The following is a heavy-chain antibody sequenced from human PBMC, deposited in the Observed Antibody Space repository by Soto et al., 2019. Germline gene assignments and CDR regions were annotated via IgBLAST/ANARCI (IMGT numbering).Heavy chain of an antibody. CDR3: AHRVLRTVFGLVTTTAIYFDF. CDR2: IYWDDDK. Sequence: QITLNESGPTVVRPTETLTLTCRFSGFSLTTSGVGVGWIRQSPGKARERLALIYWDDDKRYSASLKSRLTITHDTSKTKVVLTVSDLHPTDTATYYCAHRVLRTVFGLVTTTAIYFDFWGQGTPVAVSS. V-gene: IGHV2-5*02. CDR1: GFSLTTSGVG. D-gene: IGHD3-3*01. J-gene: IGHJ4*02.